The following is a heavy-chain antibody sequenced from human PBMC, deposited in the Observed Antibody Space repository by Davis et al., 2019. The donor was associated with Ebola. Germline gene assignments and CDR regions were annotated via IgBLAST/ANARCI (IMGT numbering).Heavy chain of an antibody. CDR2: INHSGST. D-gene: IGHD4-23*01. V-gene: IGHV4-34*01. CDR1: GGSFSGYY. CDR3: ARETYYGGNSRAGSAFDI. J-gene: IGHJ3*02. Sequence: PSETLSLTCAVYGGSFSGYYWSWIRQPPGKGLEWIGEINHSGSTNYNPSLKSRVTISVDTSKNQFSLKLSSVTAADTAVYYCARETYYGGNSRAGSAFDIWGQGTMVTVSS.